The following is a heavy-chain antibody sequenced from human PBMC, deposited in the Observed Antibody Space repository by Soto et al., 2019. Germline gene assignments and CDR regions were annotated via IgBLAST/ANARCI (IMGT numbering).Heavy chain of an antibody. V-gene: IGHV3-66*01. J-gene: IGHJ4*02. D-gene: IGHD2-8*02. CDR2: ISGGVGT. CDR1: GFTVSTNY. CDR3: AREPVLETGGPGYFDY. Sequence: GGSLRLSCAASGFTVSTNYMSWVRQAPGKGLEWVSVISGGVGTYYADSVKGRFTISRDKSKNTLYLQMDSLRAEDTAVYYCAREPVLETGGPGYFDYWGPGTLVTVSS.